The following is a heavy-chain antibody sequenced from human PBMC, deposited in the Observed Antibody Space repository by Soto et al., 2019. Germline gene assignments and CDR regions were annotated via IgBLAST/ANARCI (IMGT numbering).Heavy chain of an antibody. J-gene: IGHJ4*02. Sequence: SETLSLTCTVSGGSVNSYYWSWIRQPPGKGLERIGYIFYSGSTKSNPSLKSRVTMSVDMSKNQFSLRLTSVTAADTAVYYCARVFPSYCGGDCSYFDSWGQGTLVTVSS. D-gene: IGHD2-21*02. CDR2: IFYSGST. V-gene: IGHV4-59*02. CDR1: GGSVNSYY. CDR3: ARVFPSYCGGDCSYFDS.